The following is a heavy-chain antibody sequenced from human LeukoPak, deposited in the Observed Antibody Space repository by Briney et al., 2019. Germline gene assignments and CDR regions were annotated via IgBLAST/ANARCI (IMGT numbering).Heavy chain of an antibody. V-gene: IGHV3-30-3*02. J-gene: IGHJ4*02. CDR3: AKLETRGYHGIEC. CDR2: ISYDGSNK. Sequence: GGSLRLSCPASGSTFSSYAMHWVRQAPGKGLEWVAVISYDGSNKYYADSVKGRSTISRDNSKNTLYMQMNSLRAEDTAVYYCAKLETRGYHGIECWGQGTLVTVSS. D-gene: IGHD3-10*01. CDR1: GSTFSSYA.